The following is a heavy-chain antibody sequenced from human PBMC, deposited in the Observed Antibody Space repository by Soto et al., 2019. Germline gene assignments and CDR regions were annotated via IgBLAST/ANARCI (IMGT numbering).Heavy chain of an antibody. J-gene: IGHJ6*04. D-gene: IGHD3-3*01. CDR3: ARDRRRTYYDFWSGFGGAYYYGREG. V-gene: IGHV3-13*01. Sequence: PGGSLRLSCAASGFTFSSYDMHWVRQATGKGLEWVSAIGTSGDTYYPGSVKGRFTISRENAKNSLYLQMNSLRAGDTAVYYCARDRRRTYYDFWSGFGGAYYYGREGWGKGNTVNVSS. CDR2: IGTSGDT. CDR1: GFTFSSYD.